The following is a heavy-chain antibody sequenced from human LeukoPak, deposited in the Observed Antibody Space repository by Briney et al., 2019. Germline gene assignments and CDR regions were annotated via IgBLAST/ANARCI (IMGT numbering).Heavy chain of an antibody. D-gene: IGHD3-22*01. Sequence: GGSLRLSCAASGFTFDDYAMHWVRQAPGKGLEWVSGISWNSGSIGYADSVKGRFTISRDNAKNSLYLQMNSLRAEDTALYYCAKGYYYDSSGHDYWGQGTLVTVSS. CDR2: ISWNSGSI. CDR1: GFTFDDYA. CDR3: AKGYYYDSSGHDY. J-gene: IGHJ4*02. V-gene: IGHV3-9*01.